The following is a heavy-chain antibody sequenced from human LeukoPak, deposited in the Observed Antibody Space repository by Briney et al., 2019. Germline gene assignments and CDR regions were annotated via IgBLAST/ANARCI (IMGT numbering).Heavy chain of an antibody. CDR3: ARAGYSYGYDY. CDR2: INPNSGDT. V-gene: IGHV1-2*02. J-gene: IGHJ4*02. CDR1: GYTFTDYY. Sequence: GASVKVSFKASGYTFTDYYMYWVRQAPGQGLEWMGWINPNSGDTNFAQKFQVRVTMTRDTSISTAYMDLNRLRSDDTAVYYCARAGYSYGYDYWGQGTLVTVSS. D-gene: IGHD5-18*01.